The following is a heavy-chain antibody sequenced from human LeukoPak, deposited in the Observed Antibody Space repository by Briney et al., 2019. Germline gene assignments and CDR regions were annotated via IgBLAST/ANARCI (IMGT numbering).Heavy chain of an antibody. V-gene: IGHV3-48*03. D-gene: IGHD2-15*01. CDR1: GFTFSSYE. Sequence: PGGSLRLSCAASGFTFSSYEMNWVRQAPGKGLEWVSYISSSGSTIYYADSVKGRFTISRDNAKNSLYLQMNSLRAEDTAVYYCARDRVAGNYYYYMDVWGKGTTVTISS. J-gene: IGHJ6*03. CDR2: ISSSGSTI. CDR3: ARDRVAGNYYYYMDV.